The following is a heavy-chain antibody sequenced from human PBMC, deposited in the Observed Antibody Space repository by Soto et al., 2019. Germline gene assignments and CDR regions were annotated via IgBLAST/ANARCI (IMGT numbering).Heavy chain of an antibody. Sequence: TLALTCTVSFCCISSGGYYWSWIRQHPGKGLEWIGYIYYSGSTYFNPSLKSRVTISLDASKNQFSLKLSSVTAADTAVFYCARVASHKAGYYYSGMDVWGQGTTVTVSS. J-gene: IGHJ6*02. V-gene: IGHV4-31*03. CDR1: FCCISSGGYY. CDR2: IYYSGST. CDR3: ARVASHKAGYYYSGMDV.